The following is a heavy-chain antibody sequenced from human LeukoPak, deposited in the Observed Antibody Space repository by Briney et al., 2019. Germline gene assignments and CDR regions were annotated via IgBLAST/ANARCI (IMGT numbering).Heavy chain of an antibody. Sequence: PGRSLRLSCAASGFTFSSYGMHWVRQAPGKGLEWVAVISYDGSNKYYADSVKGRFTISRDNSKNTLYLQMNSLRAEDTAVYYCAKFRFGEFVYYYYGMDVWGQGTTVIVSS. CDR3: AKFRFGEFVYYYYGMDV. CDR2: ISYDGSNK. V-gene: IGHV3-30*18. D-gene: IGHD3-10*01. J-gene: IGHJ6*02. CDR1: GFTFSSYG.